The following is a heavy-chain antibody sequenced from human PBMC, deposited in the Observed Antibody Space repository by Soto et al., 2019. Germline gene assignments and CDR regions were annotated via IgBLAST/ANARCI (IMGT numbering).Heavy chain of an antibody. D-gene: IGHD3-10*01. CDR3: ARDRLWFGELLYPNWFDP. V-gene: IGHV3-21*01. J-gene: IGHJ5*02. CDR1: GFTFSSYS. Sequence: PGGSLRLSCAASGFTFSSYSMNWVRQAPGKGLEWVSSISSSSSYIYYADSVKGRFTISRDNAKNSLYLQMNSLRAEDTAVYYCARDRLWFGELLYPNWFDPWGQGTLVTVSS. CDR2: ISSSSSYI.